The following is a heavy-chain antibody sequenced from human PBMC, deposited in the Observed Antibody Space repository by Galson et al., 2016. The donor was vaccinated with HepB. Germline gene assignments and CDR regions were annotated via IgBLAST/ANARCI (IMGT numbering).Heavy chain of an antibody. D-gene: IGHD3-16*01. V-gene: IGHV4-61*02. J-gene: IGHJ4*02. Sequence: TLSLTCIVSGDSIISDSYHYWSWIRQPVGKGLEWVGLIYTTGSTSYNPSLKSRLTMSLDTSKNQFSLELGSVTAADTAIYYCGRELGSWGQGTPVTV. CDR3: GRELGS. CDR1: GDSIISDSYHY. CDR2: IYTTGST.